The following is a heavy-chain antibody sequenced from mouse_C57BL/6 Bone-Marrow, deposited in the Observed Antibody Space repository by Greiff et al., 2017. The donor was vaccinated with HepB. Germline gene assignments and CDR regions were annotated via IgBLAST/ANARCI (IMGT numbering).Heavy chain of an antibody. CDR3: AREGLRGLDY. V-gene: IGHV2-2*01. CDR2: IWSGGST. CDR1: GFSLTSYG. J-gene: IGHJ2*01. Sequence: VKLQESGPGLVQPSQSLSITCTVSGFSLTSYGVHWVRQSPGKGLEWLGVIWSGGSTDYNAAFISRLSISKDNSKSQVFFKMHSLQADDTAIYYCAREGLRGLDYWGQGTTLTVAS. D-gene: IGHD2-4*01.